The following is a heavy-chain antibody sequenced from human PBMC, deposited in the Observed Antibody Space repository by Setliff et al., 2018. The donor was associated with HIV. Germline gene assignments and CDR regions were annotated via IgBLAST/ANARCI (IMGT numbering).Heavy chain of an antibody. CDR2: IYYSGNT. D-gene: IGHD3-16*01. Sequence: LSLACTVPGGPFSSTSWSWIRQFPGQGLEWIGYIYYSGNTNYNPSLKCRVTISIDTSKNRFFLKLNSVTAADTASYYCARDLHQPGYFYYVDVWGKGTAVTVSS. J-gene: IGHJ6*04. CDR1: GGPFSSTS. CDR3: ARDLHQPGYFYYVDV. V-gene: IGHV4-59*01.